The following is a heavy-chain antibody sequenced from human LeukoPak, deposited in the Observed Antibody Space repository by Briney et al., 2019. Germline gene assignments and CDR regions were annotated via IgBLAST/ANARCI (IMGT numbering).Heavy chain of an antibody. Sequence: GGSLRLSCAASEFTVSTNYMIWVRQAPGKGLEWVSVIYSGGGTYYADSVKGRFTISRDNAKNSLYLQMNSLRVEDTAVYYCVRDLWGSGSYWGQGTLVTVSS. D-gene: IGHD3-10*01. CDR1: EFTVSTNY. V-gene: IGHV3-53*01. J-gene: IGHJ4*02. CDR2: IYSGGGT. CDR3: VRDLWGSGSY.